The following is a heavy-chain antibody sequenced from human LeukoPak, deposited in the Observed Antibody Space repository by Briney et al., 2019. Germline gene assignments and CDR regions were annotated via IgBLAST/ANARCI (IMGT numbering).Heavy chain of an antibody. CDR2: IGTAGDT. J-gene: IGHJ4*02. CDR3: ARGRLRDGYNSVDY. V-gene: IGHV3-13*01. CDR1: GFTFSSYD. Sequence: GGSLRLSCAASGFTFSSYDMHWVRQATGKGLEWVSAIGTAGDTYYPGSVKGRFTISRENAKNSLYLQMNSLRAGGTAVYYCARGRLRDGYNSVDYWGQGTLVTVSS. D-gene: IGHD5-24*01.